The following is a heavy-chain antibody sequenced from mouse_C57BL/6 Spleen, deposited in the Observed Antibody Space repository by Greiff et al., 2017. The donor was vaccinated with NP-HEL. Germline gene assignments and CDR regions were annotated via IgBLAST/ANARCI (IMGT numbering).Heavy chain of an antibody. V-gene: IGHV2-2*01. J-gene: IGHJ4*01. Sequence: QVQLKESGPGLVQPSQSLSITCTVSGFSLTSYGVHWVRQSPGEGLEWLGVIWSGGSTDYNAAFISRLSISKDNSKSQVFFKMNSLQADDTAIYYCARGTGDYAMDYWGQGTSVTVSS. D-gene: IGHD4-1*01. CDR2: IWSGGST. CDR3: ARGTGDYAMDY. CDR1: GFSLTSYG.